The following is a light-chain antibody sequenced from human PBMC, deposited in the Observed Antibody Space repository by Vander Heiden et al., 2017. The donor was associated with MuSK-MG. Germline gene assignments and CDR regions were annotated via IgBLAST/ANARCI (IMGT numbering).Light chain of an antibody. V-gene: IGLV2-23*02. J-gene: IGLJ2*01. CDR2: EVN. CDR3: CSYADVTAFVI. CDR1: SSDVGRYHL. Sequence: QSALTQPAPVSASPGPSITVSCTGTSSDVGRYHLVSWYQQHPGKGPKLIISEVNKRPSGVSNRFSGSKSGNTASLTISGLQPEDEADYYCCSYADVTAFVIFGGGTKLTVL.